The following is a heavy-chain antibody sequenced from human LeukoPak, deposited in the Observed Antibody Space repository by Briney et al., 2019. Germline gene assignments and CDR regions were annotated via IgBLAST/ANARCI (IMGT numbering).Heavy chain of an antibody. D-gene: IGHD6-13*01. CDR2: ISWNSGNI. Sequence: GGSLRLSCAASGFTFSNYAMSWVRQAPGKGLEWVSGISWNSGNIGYADSVKGRFTISRDNAKKSLYLQMNSLRVEDTAFYYCAKGFIAAGTAVLFDYWGQGTLVTVSS. J-gene: IGHJ4*02. V-gene: IGHV3-9*01. CDR1: GFTFSNYA. CDR3: AKGFIAAGTAVLFDY.